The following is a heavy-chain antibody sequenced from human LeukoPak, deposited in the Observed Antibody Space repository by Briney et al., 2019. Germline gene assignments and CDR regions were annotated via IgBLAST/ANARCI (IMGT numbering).Heavy chain of an antibody. V-gene: IGHV3-74*01. CDR2: INSDGRST. J-gene: IGHJ4*02. D-gene: IGHD6-19*01. Sequence: PGGSLRLSCAASGFTFSSYWMHWVRQAPGKGLVWVSRINSDGRSTSYADSVRGRFTISRDNAKNTLYLQVNSLRAEDTAVYYCAIFRTGARGPGYSSGWYFFDYWGQGTLVTVSS. CDR3: AIFRTGARGPGYSSGWYFFDY. CDR1: GFTFSSYW.